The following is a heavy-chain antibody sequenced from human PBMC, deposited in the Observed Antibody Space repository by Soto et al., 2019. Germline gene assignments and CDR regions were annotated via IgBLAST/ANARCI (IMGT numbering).Heavy chain of an antibody. CDR1: GGSFSGYY. Sequence: QVQLQQWGAGLLKPSETLSLTCAVYGGSFSGYYWSWIRQPPGKGLEWIGEINHSGSTNYNPSLKGRVTIAVDTSKNQFSLKRSSVTAADTAVYYCARRRITMVRGVKNRSLAFDIWGQGTMVTVSS. V-gene: IGHV4-34*01. D-gene: IGHD3-10*01. CDR2: INHSGST. CDR3: ARRRITMVRGVKNRSLAFDI. J-gene: IGHJ3*02.